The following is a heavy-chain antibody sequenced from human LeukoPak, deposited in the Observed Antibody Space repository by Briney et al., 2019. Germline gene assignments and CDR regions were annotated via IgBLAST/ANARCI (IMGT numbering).Heavy chain of an antibody. J-gene: IGHJ6*02. CDR1: GYTFTSYG. CDR3: ARAGYYGSGSPSYGMDV. Sequence: ASVKVSCKASGYTFTSYGISWVQQAPGQGLEWMGWISAYNGDTNYAQKVQGRVTMTTDTSTSTAYMELRSLRSDDTAVYYCARAGYYGSGSPSYGMDVWGQGTTVTVSS. D-gene: IGHD3-10*01. V-gene: IGHV1-18*01. CDR2: ISAYNGDT.